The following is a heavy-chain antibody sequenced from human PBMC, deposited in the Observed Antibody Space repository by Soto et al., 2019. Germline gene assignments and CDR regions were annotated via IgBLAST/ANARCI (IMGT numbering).Heavy chain of an antibody. J-gene: IGHJ4*02. D-gene: IGHD1-1*01. CDR3: ARGSNDIDY. CDR1: GYIFTNYD. CDR2: INPNSGNT. V-gene: IGHV1-8*01. Sequence: ASVKVSCKASGYIFTNYDINWVRQATGQGLEYLGWINPNSGNTGYVQKFQGRVTMTRNTSINTAYMELNSLRSEDTAVYYCARGSNDIDYWGQGTLVTVS.